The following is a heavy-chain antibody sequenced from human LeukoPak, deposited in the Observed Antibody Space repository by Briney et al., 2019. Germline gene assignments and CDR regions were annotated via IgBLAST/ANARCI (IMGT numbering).Heavy chain of an antibody. V-gene: IGHV3-53*05. CDR2: IYSGGST. D-gene: IGHD3-10*01. Sequence: QSGGSLRLSCAASGFTVSSNYMTWVRQAPGKGLEWVSVIYSGGSTYYADSVKGRFTVSRDNSKNTVFLQMNSLRSEDTAVYYCATGIGWFGELSGYWGQGTLVTVSS. CDR3: ATGIGWFGELSGY. J-gene: IGHJ4*02. CDR1: GFTVSSNY.